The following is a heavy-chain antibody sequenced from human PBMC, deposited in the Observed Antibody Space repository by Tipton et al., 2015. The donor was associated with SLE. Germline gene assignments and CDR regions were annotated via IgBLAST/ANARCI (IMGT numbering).Heavy chain of an antibody. D-gene: IGHD3-3*01. CDR2: INHSGST. Sequence: TLSLTCAVYGGSFRGYYWSWIRQPPGKGVEWIGEINHSGSTNYNPSLKSRVTISVDTSKNQFSLKLSSVTAADTAVYYCANQYYDFWSGYSLYWGQGTLVTVSS. J-gene: IGHJ4*02. CDR3: ANQYYDFWSGYSLY. CDR1: GGSFRGYY. V-gene: IGHV4-34*01.